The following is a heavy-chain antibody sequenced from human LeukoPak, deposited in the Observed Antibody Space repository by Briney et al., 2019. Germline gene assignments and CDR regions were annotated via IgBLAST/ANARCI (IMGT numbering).Heavy chain of an antibody. CDR2: IYYSGST. V-gene: IGHV4-59*01. D-gene: IGHD2-21*02. CDR1: GGSISGYY. Sequence: PSETLSLTCTVSGGSISGYYWSWIRQPPGKGLEWIGYIYYSGSTNYNPSLKSRVTISVDPSKNQFSLQLSSVTAADTAVYYCARGDRGPSPWYYYYGMDVWGQGTTVTVSS. CDR3: ARGDRGPSPWYYYYGMDV. J-gene: IGHJ6*02.